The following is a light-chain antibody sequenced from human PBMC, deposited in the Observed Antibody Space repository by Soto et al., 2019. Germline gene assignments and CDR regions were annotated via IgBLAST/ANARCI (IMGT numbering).Light chain of an antibody. CDR2: GAS. CDR1: QSIRHY. J-gene: IGKJ1*01. V-gene: IGKV1-5*01. CDR3: QHHNSYSQT. Sequence: IQMTQSPPTLSASVGDRVTITCRASQSIRHYLAWYQQMPGKAPKLLIYGASTLQSGVPSRFSGSGSGTEFTLTISSLQPDDFGTYFCQHHNSYSQTFGQGTKV.